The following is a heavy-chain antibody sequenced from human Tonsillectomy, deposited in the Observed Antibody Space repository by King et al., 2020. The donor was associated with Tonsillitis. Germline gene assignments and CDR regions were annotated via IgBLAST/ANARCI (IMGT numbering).Heavy chain of an antibody. CDR1: GVTFSSYY. J-gene: IGHJ2*01. D-gene: IGHD1-1*01. V-gene: IGHV3-7*01. CDR3: VQGAGWYFDH. CDR2: IKQDGSEK. Sequence: QLVQSGGGLVQPGGSLRLSCAASGVTFSSYYMGWVRQAPGKGLEWVANIKQDGSEKNFVDSVKGRFTISSDNAKNSADLQMNSLRVEDTAVYYCVQGAGWYFDHWGRGTQVTVSS.